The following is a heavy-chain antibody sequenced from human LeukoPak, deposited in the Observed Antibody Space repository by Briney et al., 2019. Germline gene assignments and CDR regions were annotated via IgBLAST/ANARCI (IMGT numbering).Heavy chain of an antibody. CDR3: AEISSSAESSFDY. V-gene: IGHV3-33*01. CDR2: IRPDGSKK. D-gene: IGHD6-25*01. CDR1: GFTFSTYA. Sequence: PGRSLRLSCAASGFTFSTYAMNWVRQAPGKGLEWVAFIRPDGSKKYYADSVKGRFTISRENSKNTVYLQMNDLRPEDTALYYCAEISSSAESSFDYGRQGTLLTVSS. J-gene: IGHJ4*02.